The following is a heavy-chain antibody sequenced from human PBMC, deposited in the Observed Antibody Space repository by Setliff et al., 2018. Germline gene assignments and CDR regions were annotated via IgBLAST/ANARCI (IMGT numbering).Heavy chain of an antibody. J-gene: IGHJ5*02. D-gene: IGHD3-10*01. V-gene: IGHV5-51*01. CDR1: GFSFTDFW. Sequence: GESLISCKGSGFSFTDFWIGWVRQMPGKGLEWMGLIYAGDSDTRYNPSFQGRVTMSADKSINTAYLQWSSLKASDTAIYYCARQKSTGSGNNWFDPWGQGTLVTVSS. CDR3: ARQKSTGSGNNWFDP. CDR2: IYAGDSDT.